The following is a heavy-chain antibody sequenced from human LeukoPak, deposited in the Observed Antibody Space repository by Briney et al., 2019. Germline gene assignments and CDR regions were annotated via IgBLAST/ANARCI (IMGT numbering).Heavy chain of an antibody. V-gene: IGHV1-2*02. D-gene: IGHD2-15*01. CDR3: ATDPVGYCSANGCYSVDY. CDR1: GYTFTGYY. J-gene: IGHJ4*02. Sequence: ASVKVSCKAPGYTFTGYYMHWVRQAPGQGLEWMGGINPNSGGTNYAQKFQGRLTMTEDTSTDTAYIELSSLRSDDTAVYYCATDPVGYCSANGCYSVDYWGQGTLVTVSS. CDR2: INPNSGGT.